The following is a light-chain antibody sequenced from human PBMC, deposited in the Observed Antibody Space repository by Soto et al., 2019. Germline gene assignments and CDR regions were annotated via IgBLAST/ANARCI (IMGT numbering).Light chain of an antibody. CDR3: CSYAGSSTYV. J-gene: IGLJ1*01. V-gene: IGLV2-23*01. CDR2: EGS. CDR1: SSDVGSYNL. Sequence: QSALTRAASVSGSAGQSISISCTGTSSDVGSYNLVSWYQQHPGKAPKLMIYEGSKRPSGVSNRFSGSKSGNTASLTISGLQAEDEADYYCCSYAGSSTYVFGTGTKVTVL.